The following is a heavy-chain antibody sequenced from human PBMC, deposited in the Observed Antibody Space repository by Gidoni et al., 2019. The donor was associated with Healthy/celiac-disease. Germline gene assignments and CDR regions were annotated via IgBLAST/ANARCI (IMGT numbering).Heavy chain of an antibody. D-gene: IGHD2-15*01. Sequence: QVQLVQSGAEVKKPGSSVKVSCKASGGTFSSYAISWVRQAPGQGLEWMGGIIPIFGTANYAQKFQGRVTITADESTSTAYMELSSLRSEDTAVYYCARDGPGCSGGSCYSVFVNYWGQGTLVTVSS. V-gene: IGHV1-69*01. CDR1: GGTFSSYA. CDR3: ARDGPGCSGGSCYSVFVNY. J-gene: IGHJ4*02. CDR2: IIPIFGTA.